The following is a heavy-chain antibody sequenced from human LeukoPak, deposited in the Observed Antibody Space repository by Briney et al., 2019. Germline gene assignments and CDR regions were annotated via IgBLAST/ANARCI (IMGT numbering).Heavy chain of an antibody. CDR1: SGSISSYY. D-gene: IGHD2-21*02. CDR3: ARHGVVTAIDYYYYGMDV. CDR2: IYYSGST. J-gene: IGHJ6*02. Sequence: PSETLSLTCTVSSGSISSYYWGWIRQPPGKGLEWIGYIYYSGSTTYNPSLKSRVTISVDTSKNQFSLKLSSVTAADTAVYYCARHGVVTAIDYYYYGMDVWGPGTTVTVSS. V-gene: IGHV4-59*08.